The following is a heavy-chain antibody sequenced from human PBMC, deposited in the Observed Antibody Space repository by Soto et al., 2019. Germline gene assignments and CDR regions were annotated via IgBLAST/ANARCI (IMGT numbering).Heavy chain of an antibody. CDR2: IHHSGTT. D-gene: IGHD4-17*01. J-gene: IGHJ3*02. V-gene: IGHV4-34*08. CDR3: ANDYGDYRNDAFDI. CDR1: GGIYIDYF. Sequence: SDTLSLTFDDYGGIYIDYFWIWFRQAPGKGLEWIGEIHHSGTTNYNPSLRSRVTITLDRSKNQFTLRLSSMTAADAAVYFCANDYGDYRNDAFDIWSPGTRVS.